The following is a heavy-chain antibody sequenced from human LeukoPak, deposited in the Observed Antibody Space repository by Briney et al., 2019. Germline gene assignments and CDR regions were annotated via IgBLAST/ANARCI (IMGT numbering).Heavy chain of an antibody. V-gene: IGHV3-53*01. J-gene: IGHJ4*02. CDR3: IVLAVTGTLGFDY. Sequence: PGGSLRLSCAASGFTVSSSYMSWVRQAPGKGLEWVSVIYSGGFTYYADSVKGRFTISRDNAKNSLYLQMNSLRAEDTAMYYCIVLAVTGTLGFDYWGQGTLVTVSS. CDR1: GFTVSSSY. CDR2: IYSGGFT. D-gene: IGHD6-19*01.